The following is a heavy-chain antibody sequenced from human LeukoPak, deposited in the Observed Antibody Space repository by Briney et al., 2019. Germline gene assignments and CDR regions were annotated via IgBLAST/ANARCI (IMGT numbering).Heavy chain of an antibody. J-gene: IGHJ6*03. Sequence: GSLRLSCAASGFTFSSYSMNWIRQPPGKGLEWIGEINHSGSTNYNPSLKSRVTISVDASKNQFSLKLSSVTAADTAVYYCARGGGSYYPSGYYYMDVWGKGTTVTVSS. D-gene: IGHD1-26*01. V-gene: IGHV4-34*01. CDR3: ARGGGSYYPSGYYYMDV. CDR1: GFTFSSYS. CDR2: INHSGST.